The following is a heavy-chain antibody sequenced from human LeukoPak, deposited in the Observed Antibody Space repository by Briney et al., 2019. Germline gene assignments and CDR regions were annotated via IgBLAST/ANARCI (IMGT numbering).Heavy chain of an antibody. V-gene: IGHV3-9*01. J-gene: IGHJ6*02. Sequence: PGGSLRLSCAASGFTFDDYAMHWVRHAPGKGLEWASGISWNSGSIGYADSVKGRFTISRDNAKNSLYLQMNSLRAEDTALYYCAKDGGGSPHYYYYYGMDVWGQGTTVTVSS. CDR3: AKDGGGSPHYYYYYGMDV. CDR1: GFTFDDYA. D-gene: IGHD1-26*01. CDR2: ISWNSGSI.